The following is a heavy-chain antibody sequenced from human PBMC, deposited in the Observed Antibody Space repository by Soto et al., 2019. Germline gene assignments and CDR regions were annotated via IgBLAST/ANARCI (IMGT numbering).Heavy chain of an antibody. Sequence: PSETLSLTCTVSGGSISSGGYYWSWIRQHPGKGLEWIGYIYHSGSTNYNPSLKSRVIISVDTSKNQFSLKLSSVTAADTAVYYCARGYYDFWSGFPSMDVWGKGTTVTVSS. CDR3: ARGYYDFWSGFPSMDV. J-gene: IGHJ6*03. D-gene: IGHD3-3*01. CDR2: IYHSGST. V-gene: IGHV4-31*03. CDR1: GGSISSGGYY.